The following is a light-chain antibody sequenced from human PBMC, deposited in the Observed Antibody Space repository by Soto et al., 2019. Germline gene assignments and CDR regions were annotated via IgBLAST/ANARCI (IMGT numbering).Light chain of an antibody. Sequence: EIVLTQSPATLSLSPGERATLSFRASQSVSSYLAWYQQKPGQAPRLLIYDASNRSTGIPARFIGTGSGTDFTLTISSLEPEDFAVYYCQQRSNLPLLTFVGGTKVEIK. CDR1: QSVSSY. CDR3: QQRSNLPLLT. J-gene: IGKJ4*01. V-gene: IGKV3-11*01. CDR2: DAS.